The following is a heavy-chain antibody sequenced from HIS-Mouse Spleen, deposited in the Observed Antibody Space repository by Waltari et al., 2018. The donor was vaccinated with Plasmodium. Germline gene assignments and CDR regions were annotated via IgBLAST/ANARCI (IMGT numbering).Heavy chain of an antibody. Sequence: QVQLQQWGAGLLKPSETLSLTCAVYGGSFSGYYWSWIRQPPGKGLEWIGEINHSGSTNYNPSLKSLVTRSVDTSKNQFSLKLSSVTAADTAVYYCARLVVVASKDSYWGQGTLVTVSS. V-gene: IGHV4-34*01. CDR3: ARLVVVASKDSY. J-gene: IGHJ4*02. D-gene: IGHD2-15*01. CDR1: GGSFSGYY. CDR2: INHSGST.